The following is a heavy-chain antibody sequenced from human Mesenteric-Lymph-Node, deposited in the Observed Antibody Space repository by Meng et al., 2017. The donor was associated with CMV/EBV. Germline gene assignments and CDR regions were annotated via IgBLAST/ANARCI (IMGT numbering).Heavy chain of an antibody. V-gene: IGHV3-64*02. D-gene: IGHD1-7*01. CDR3: ARGGLGGITGTPRYFDY. CDR2: ISSNGGST. J-gene: IGHJ4*02. CDR1: GFTFSSYA. Sequence: GGSLRLSCAASGFTFSSYAMSWVRQAPGKGLEYVSAISSNGGSTYYADSVKGRFTISRDNSKNTLYLQMGSLRAEDMDVYYCARGGLGGITGTPRYFDYWGQGTLVTVSS.